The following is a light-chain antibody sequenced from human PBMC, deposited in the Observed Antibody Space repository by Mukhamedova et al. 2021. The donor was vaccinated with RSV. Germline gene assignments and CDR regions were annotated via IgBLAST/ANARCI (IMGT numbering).Light chain of an antibody. Sequence: WYQRRVHGKAPKLLISSTSSLQSGVPSRFSGSGSVTDFTLTISSLQPEDVATYYCQKYNSAPLTFGGGTKVEIK. CDR2: STS. J-gene: IGKJ4*01. CDR3: QKYNSAPLT. V-gene: IGKV1-27*01.